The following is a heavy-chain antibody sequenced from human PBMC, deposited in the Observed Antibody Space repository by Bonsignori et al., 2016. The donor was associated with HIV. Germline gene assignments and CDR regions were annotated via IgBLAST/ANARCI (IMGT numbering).Heavy chain of an antibody. CDR2: IRSKAYGGTA. CDR3: ARKWILDFWSGYKY. V-gene: IGHV3-49*02. Sequence: WIRQPPGKGLEWIGFIRSKAYGGTAEYAASVKGRFTISRDDSKSIAYLQMDSLQTEDTGVYYCARKWILDFWSGYKYWGQGTAVTVSS. J-gene: IGHJ4*02. D-gene: IGHD3-3*01.